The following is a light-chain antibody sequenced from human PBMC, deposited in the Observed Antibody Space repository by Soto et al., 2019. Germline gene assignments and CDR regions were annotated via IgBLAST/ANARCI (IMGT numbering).Light chain of an antibody. V-gene: IGLV2-14*01. CDR2: EVS. CDR1: SSDVGRYNY. Sequence: QSVLTQPASVSGSPGQSITIFCTGTSSDVGRYNYVSWYQQHPGKAPQLMIYEVSDRPSGVSNRFSGSKSGNTASLTISGLQAEDEADYYCSSYTSSSTYVFGNGTKVTV. J-gene: IGLJ1*01. CDR3: SSYTSSSTYV.